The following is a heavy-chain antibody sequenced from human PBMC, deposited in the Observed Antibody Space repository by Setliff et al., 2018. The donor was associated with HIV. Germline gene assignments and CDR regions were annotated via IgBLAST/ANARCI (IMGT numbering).Heavy chain of an antibody. Sequence: TLSLTCTVSGGSISSGSYYWSWIRQPAGKGLEWIGHIHTSGSTKYNPSLKSRVTISADTSKDQFSLNLSSVTAAETAVYYCARVGYHGSGRYSFDYWGQGTLVTVSS. J-gene: IGHJ4*02. CDR2: IHTSGST. CDR3: ARVGYHGSGRYSFDY. D-gene: IGHD3-10*01. V-gene: IGHV4-61*09. CDR1: GGSISSGSYY.